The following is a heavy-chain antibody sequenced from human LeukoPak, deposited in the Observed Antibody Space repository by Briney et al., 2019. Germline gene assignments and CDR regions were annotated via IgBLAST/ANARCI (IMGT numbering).Heavy chain of an antibody. V-gene: IGHV4-39*07. CDR1: GGSISSGGYY. J-gene: IGHJ4*02. CDR2: INHSGST. D-gene: IGHD3-10*01. Sequence: PSETLSLTCTVSGGSISSGGYYWSWIRQPPGKGLEWIGEINHSGSTNYNPSLKSRVTISVDTSKNQFSLKLSSVTAADTAVYYCARSPLVGRRFPIHYGSGSSLPYTFDYWGQGTLVTVSS. CDR3: ARSPLVGRRFPIHYGSGSSLPYTFDY.